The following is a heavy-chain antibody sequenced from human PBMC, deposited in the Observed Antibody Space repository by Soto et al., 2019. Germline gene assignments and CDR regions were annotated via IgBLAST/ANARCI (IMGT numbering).Heavy chain of an antibody. V-gene: IGHV1-2*04. D-gene: IGHD6-6*01. Sequence: GASVKVSCKASGYTFTGYYMHWVRQAPGQGLEWMGWINPNSGGTNYAQKFQGWVTMTRDTSISTAYMELSRLRSDDTAVYYCAREDSSSFNNWFDPWGQGTLVTVPS. CDR2: INPNSGGT. CDR1: GYTFTGYY. J-gene: IGHJ5*02. CDR3: AREDSSSFNNWFDP.